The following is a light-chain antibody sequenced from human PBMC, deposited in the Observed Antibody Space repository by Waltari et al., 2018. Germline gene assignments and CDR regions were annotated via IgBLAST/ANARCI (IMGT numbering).Light chain of an antibody. CDR2: EVD. J-gene: IGLJ1*01. Sequence: QSALTQPASVSGSPGQSITISCTGTRSDIGSFNLVSWYQQHPGKAPKLLIYEVDKRPSGVSDRVAGSKSGNTASLTISGLQAEDETDYYCYSYAGASTYVFGTGTKVTVL. CDR1: RSDIGSFNL. CDR3: YSYAGASTYV. V-gene: IGLV2-23*02.